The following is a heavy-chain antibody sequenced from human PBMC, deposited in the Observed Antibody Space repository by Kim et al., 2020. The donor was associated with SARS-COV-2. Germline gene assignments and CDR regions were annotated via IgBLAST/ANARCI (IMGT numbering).Heavy chain of an antibody. D-gene: IGHD3-10*01. CDR2: IYYSGST. V-gene: IGHV4-39*07. J-gene: IGHJ4*02. Sequence: SETLSLTCTVSGGSISRSSYYWGWIRQPPGKGLEWIGSIYYSGSTYYNPSLKSRVTISVDTTKNQFSLKLSSVTAADTAVYYCARVPYYLGSGNYPYYFDYWGQGTLVTVSS. CDR1: GGSISRSSYY. CDR3: ARVPYYLGSGNYPYYFDY.